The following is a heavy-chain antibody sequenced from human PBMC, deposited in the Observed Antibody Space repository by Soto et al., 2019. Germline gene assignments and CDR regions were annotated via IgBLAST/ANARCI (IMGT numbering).Heavy chain of an antibody. CDR1: GGSISSGGYS. J-gene: IGHJ3*02. CDR3: ARGPWGVVNPEYAFDI. CDR2: IYHSGST. D-gene: IGHD2-21*01. Sequence: NPSETLSLTCAVSGGSISSGGYSWSWIRQPPGKGLEWIGYIYHSGSTYYNPSLKSRVTISVDRSKNQFSLKLSSVTAADTAVYYCARGPWGVVNPEYAFDIWGQGTMVTVSS. V-gene: IGHV4-30-2*01.